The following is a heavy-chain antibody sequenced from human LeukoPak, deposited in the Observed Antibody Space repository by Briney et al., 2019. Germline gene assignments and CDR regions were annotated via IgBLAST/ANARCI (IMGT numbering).Heavy chain of an antibody. CDR3: ARVVVVIAAPYYFDY. V-gene: IGHV3-7*01. CDR2: IKQDGSEK. CDR1: GFTFSSYW. Sequence: QAGGSLRLSCAASGFTFSSYWMSWVRQAPGKGLEWVANIKQDGSEKYYVDSVKGRFTISRDNAKNSLYLQMNSLRAEDTAVYYCARVVVVIAAPYYFDYWGQGTLVTVSS. D-gene: IGHD2-15*01. J-gene: IGHJ4*02.